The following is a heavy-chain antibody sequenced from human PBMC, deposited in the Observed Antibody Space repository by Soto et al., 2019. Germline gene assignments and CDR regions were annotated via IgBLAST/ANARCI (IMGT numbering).Heavy chain of an antibody. CDR3: ARVRRGTYYDFWSGPIDY. V-gene: IGHV3-53*04. D-gene: IGHD3-3*01. CDR1: GLSESRIH. CDR2: IYRGGST. J-gene: IGHJ4*02. Sequence: EVQLVESGGGLVQPGGSERLSCGACGLSESRIHMLGVRRSRGRALEGVSVIYRGGSTYYADSVKGRFTISRHNSKNTLYLQMNSLRAEDTAVYYCARVRRGTYYDFWSGPIDYWGQGTLVTVSS.